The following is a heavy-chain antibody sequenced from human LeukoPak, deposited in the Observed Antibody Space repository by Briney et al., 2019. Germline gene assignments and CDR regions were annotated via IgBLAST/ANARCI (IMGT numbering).Heavy chain of an antibody. V-gene: IGHV1-18*01. Sequence: GASVKVSCKGFGYTFSRFGVGWVRQAPGQGVEWMGWIDAYNGNTDYAQNFQGRLTMTTDTSTSTGYMELRNLRSDDTAVYYCARSGAGNWFDPWGQGTLVTVSS. J-gene: IGHJ5*02. CDR1: GYTFSRFG. CDR2: IDAYNGNT. D-gene: IGHD2-15*01. CDR3: ARSGAGNWFDP.